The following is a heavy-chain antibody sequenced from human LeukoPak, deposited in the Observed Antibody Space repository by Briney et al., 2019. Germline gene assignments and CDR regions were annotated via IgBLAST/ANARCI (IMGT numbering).Heavy chain of an antibody. CDR2: IYYSGST. CDR1: GGSISSGGYY. CDR3: ARGRAYYDSTGYGY. Sequence: SETLSLTCTVSGGSISSGGYYWSWIRQHPGKGLEWIGYIYYSGSTYYNPSLNSRVTISVDTSKNQFSLKLSSVTAADTAVYYCARGRAYYDSTGYGYWGQGTLVTVSS. D-gene: IGHD3-22*01. J-gene: IGHJ4*02. V-gene: IGHV4-31*03.